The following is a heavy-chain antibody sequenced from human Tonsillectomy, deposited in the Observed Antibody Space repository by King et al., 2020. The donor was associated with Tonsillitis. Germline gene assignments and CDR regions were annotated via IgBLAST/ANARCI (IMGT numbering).Heavy chain of an antibody. V-gene: IGHV3-15*01. Sequence: VQLVESGGGLVKPGGSLRLSCAASGFTFSNAWMSWVRQAPGKGLEWVGRIKSKTDGGTTDCAAPVKGRFTISRDDSKNTLYLQMNSLKTEDTALYYCSTGLAAAASYYYYGLDVWGQGTTVTVSS. CDR3: STGLAAAASYYYYGLDV. J-gene: IGHJ6*02. CDR2: IKSKTDGGTT. D-gene: IGHD6-13*01. CDR1: GFTFSNAW.